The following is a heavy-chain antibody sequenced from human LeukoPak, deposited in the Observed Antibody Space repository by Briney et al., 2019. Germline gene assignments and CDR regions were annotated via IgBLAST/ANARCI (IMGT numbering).Heavy chain of an antibody. CDR1: GFTFSSYG. CDR3: ARGRGGSYGGNSGHFDY. D-gene: IGHD4-23*01. CDR2: ISYDGSNK. J-gene: IGHJ4*02. V-gene: IGHV3-30*03. Sequence: GRSLRLSCAASGFTFSSYGMHWVRQAPGKGLEWVALISYDGSNKYYADSVKGRFTISRDNSKNTLYLQMNSLRAEDTAVYYCARGRGGSYGGNSGHFDYWGQGTLVTVSS.